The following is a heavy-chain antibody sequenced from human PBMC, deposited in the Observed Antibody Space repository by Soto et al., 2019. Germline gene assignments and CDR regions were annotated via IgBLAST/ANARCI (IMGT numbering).Heavy chain of an antibody. CDR1: GFSLSTSGVG. CDR3: AHPTMVRGVTHFQH. D-gene: IGHD3-10*01. V-gene: IGHV2-5*02. Sequence: QITLKESGPTLVKPTQTLTLTCTFSGFSLSTSGVGVGWIRQPPGKALEWLALIYWDDDKRYSPSLKSRLTITTDTSKNLVVLTMTNMDPVDTATYYCAHPTMVRGVTHFQHWGQGTLVTVSS. CDR2: IYWDDDK. J-gene: IGHJ1*01.